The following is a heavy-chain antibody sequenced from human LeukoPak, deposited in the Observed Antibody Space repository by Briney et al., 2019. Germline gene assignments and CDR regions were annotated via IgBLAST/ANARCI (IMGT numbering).Heavy chain of an antibody. CDR1: GGTFSSYA. CDR3: ARDIGALRIQIPPDAFDI. V-gene: IGHV7-4-1*02. D-gene: IGHD5-18*01. J-gene: IGHJ3*02. Sequence: ASVKVSCKASGGTFSSYAISWVRQAPGQGLEWMGWINTNTGNPTYAQGFTGRFVFSLDTSVSTAYLQISSLKAEDTAVYYCARDIGALRIQIPPDAFDIWGQGTMVTVSS. CDR2: INTNTGNP.